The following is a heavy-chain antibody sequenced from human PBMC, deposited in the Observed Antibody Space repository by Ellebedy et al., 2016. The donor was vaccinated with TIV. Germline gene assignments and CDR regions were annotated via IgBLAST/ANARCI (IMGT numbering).Heavy chain of an antibody. Sequence: MPSETLSLTCTVSGGSISSADYFWSWVRQPPGKGPEWIGYIYYSGSTYYNPSLKSRVTISVDTSKNQFSLRLRSVTAADTAVYYCARDLIMGGMYYFDYWGQGTLVTVSS. D-gene: IGHD2-15*01. CDR1: GGSISSADYF. CDR2: IYYSGST. J-gene: IGHJ4*02. CDR3: ARDLIMGGMYYFDY. V-gene: IGHV4-30-4*01.